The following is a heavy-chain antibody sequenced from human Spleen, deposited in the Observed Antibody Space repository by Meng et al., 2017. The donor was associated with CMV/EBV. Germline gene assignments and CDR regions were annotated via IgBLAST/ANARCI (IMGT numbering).Heavy chain of an antibody. Sequence: SETLSLTCTVSGGSISSYYWSWIRQPPGKGLEWIGYIYYSGSTNYNPSLKSRVTISVDTSKNQFSLKLGSVTAADTAVYYCAGGGVTGDVWGQGTTVTVSS. CDR1: GGSISSYY. D-gene: IGHD2-21*02. CDR3: AGGGVTGDV. J-gene: IGHJ6*02. V-gene: IGHV4-59*01. CDR2: IYYSGST.